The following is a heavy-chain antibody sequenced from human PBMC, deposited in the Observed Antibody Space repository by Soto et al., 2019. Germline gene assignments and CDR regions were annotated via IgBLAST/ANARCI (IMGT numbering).Heavy chain of an antibody. CDR1: GFTFSSYW. J-gene: IGHJ6*02. V-gene: IGHV3-7*01. Sequence: GGALRLSGAACGFTFSSYWISWVRQAPWKGLEWVANIKQDGIEKYYVDSVKGRFTISRDNAKNSLYLQMNSLRAEDTALYYCPRMGGRIAARQYYYYYGMDVWGQGTTV. D-gene: IGHD6-6*01. CDR3: PRMGGRIAARQYYYYYGMDV. CDR2: IKQDGIEK.